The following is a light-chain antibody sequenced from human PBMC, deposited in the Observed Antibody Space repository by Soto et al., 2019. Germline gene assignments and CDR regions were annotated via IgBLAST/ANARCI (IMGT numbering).Light chain of an antibody. CDR2: TGS. Sequence: DITMTQSPSTLSASVGDRLTISRRASQSINNWLAWYQKKPGEAPKLLIFTGSLLHSGVPPRFSGSGSGTEFTLTISSLQPDDFATYYCQQYRSLRAFGQGTKVDIK. CDR1: QSINNW. CDR3: QQYRSLRA. V-gene: IGKV1-5*01. J-gene: IGKJ1*01.